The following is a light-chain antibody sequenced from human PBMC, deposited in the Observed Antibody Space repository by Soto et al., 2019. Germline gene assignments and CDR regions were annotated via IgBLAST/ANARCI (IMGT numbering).Light chain of an antibody. Sequence: QSALTQPRSVSGSPGQSVTISCTGTNNDIGGCTDVSWYQQVPGKAPKLMISGVTQRPAGVPDRFSGTTSGNTSSVTISGLQADDEADYCWCSYTARDLCVFGAGTQLTVL. CDR1: NNDIGGCTD. CDR2: GVT. J-gene: IGLJ3*02. V-gene: IGLV2-11*01. CDR3: CSYTARDLCV.